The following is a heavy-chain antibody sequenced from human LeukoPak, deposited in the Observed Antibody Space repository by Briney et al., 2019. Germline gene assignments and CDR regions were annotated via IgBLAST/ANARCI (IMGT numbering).Heavy chain of an antibody. CDR3: TRHGKEYYYMDV. Sequence: GGSLRLSSAASGFTFSGSAMHWVRQASGKGLEWVGRIRSKAKSYATAYAASVKGRFTISRDDSKNTPYLQMNSLKTEDTAVYYCTRHGKEYYYMDVWGKGTTVTISS. J-gene: IGHJ6*03. CDR1: GFTFSGSA. CDR2: IRSKAKSYAT. D-gene: IGHD1-26*01. V-gene: IGHV3-73*01.